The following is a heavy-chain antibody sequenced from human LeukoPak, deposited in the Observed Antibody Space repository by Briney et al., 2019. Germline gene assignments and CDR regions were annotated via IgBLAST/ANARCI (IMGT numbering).Heavy chain of an antibody. J-gene: IGHJ4*02. V-gene: IGHV4-38-2*02. CDR3: ARDKYDILTGYEYFDY. Sequence: PSETLSLTCAVSGYSISSGYYWGWIRQPPGKGLEWIGSIYHSGSTYYNPSLKSRVTMSVDTSKNQFSLKLSSVTAADTAVYYCARDKYDILTGYEYFDYWGQGTLVTVSS. CDR2: IYHSGST. D-gene: IGHD3-9*01. CDR1: GYSISSGYY.